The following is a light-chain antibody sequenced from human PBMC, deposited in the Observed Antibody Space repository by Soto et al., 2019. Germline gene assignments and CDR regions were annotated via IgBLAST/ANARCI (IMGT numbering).Light chain of an antibody. CDR1: QSVSTN. J-gene: IGKJ1*01. CDR3: QQYNNWPPWT. V-gene: IGKV3-15*01. Sequence: EIVMTQSPATLSVSPGERATLSCRASQSVSTNLGWYQHKPGQAPRLLIYGASTRATGIPARFSGSGSGTEFTLTISSLQSEDFAVYYCQQYNNWPPWTFGQGTKVDIK. CDR2: GAS.